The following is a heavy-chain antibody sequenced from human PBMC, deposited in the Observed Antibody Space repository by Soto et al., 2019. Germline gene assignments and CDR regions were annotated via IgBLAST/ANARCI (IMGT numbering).Heavy chain of an antibody. V-gene: IGHV1-58*02. CDR2: IVVGSGNT. CDR1: GFTFTSSA. Sequence: ASVKVSCKASGFTFTSSAMQWVRQARGQRLEWIGWIVVGSGNTNYEQKFQERVTITRGMSTSTAYMELSSRRSEETAVYYCSAEVSYSGSCSRSCYYGMDVWGQGTTVTVSS. CDR3: SAEVSYSGSCSRSCYYGMDV. J-gene: IGHJ6*02. D-gene: IGHD6-13*01.